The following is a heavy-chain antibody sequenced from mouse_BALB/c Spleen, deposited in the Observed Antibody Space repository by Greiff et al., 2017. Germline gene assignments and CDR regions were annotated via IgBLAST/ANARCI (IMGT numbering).Heavy chain of an antibody. CDR1: GYSFTSSW. V-gene: IGHV1S127*01. CDR3: ARAKIYYGYDAFAY. Sequence: QVHVKQSGPQLVRPGASVKISCKASGYSFTSSWMHWVKQRPGQGLEWIGMIDPSDSETRLNQKFKDKATLTVDKSSSTAYMQLSSPTSEYSAVYYCARAKIYYGYDAFAYWGQGTLVTVSA. D-gene: IGHD2-2*01. CDR2: IDPSDSET. J-gene: IGHJ3*01.